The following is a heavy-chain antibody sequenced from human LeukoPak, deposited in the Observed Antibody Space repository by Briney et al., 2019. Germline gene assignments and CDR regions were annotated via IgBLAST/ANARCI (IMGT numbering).Heavy chain of an antibody. D-gene: IGHD3-3*01. J-gene: IGHJ4*02. CDR2: INPNSGGT. V-gene: IGHV1-2*02. CDR3: ARDSDILRFSEWLLSY. CDR1: GYTFTGYY. Sequence: GASVKVSCKASGYTFTGYYIHWVRQAPGQGLEWMGWINPNSGGTNYAQKFQGRVTMTRDTSISTAYMDLSRLRSDDTAVYYCARDSDILRFSEWLLSYWGQGTLVTVSS.